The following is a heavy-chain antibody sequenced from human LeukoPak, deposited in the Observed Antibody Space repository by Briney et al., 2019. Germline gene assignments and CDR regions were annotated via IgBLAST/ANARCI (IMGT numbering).Heavy chain of an antibody. J-gene: IGHJ5*02. CDR3: ASLTTYTNWFDP. V-gene: IGHV3-48*03. Sequence: GGSLRLSCAASGFTFSSYEMNWVRQAPGKGLEWVSYISSSGSTRYYADSVKGRFTISRDNAKNSVYLQMNSLRAEDAAVYYCASLTTYTNWFDPWGQGTLVTVSS. CDR2: ISSSGSTR. D-gene: IGHD4-11*01. CDR1: GFTFSSYE.